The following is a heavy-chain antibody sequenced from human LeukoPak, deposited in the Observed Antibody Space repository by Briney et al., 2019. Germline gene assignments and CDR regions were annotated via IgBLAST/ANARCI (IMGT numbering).Heavy chain of an antibody. J-gene: IGHJ5*02. CDR1: GYTFTTYY. V-gene: IGHV1-46*01. CDR2: INPSGGST. Sequence: ASVKVSCKASGYTFTTYYMHWVRQAPGQGLEWMGIINPSGGSTSYAQKFQGRVTVTRDTSTSTVYMELSSLRSEDTAVYYCARGPYDSSGYEWVGENSWFDPWGQGTLVTVSS. CDR3: ARGPYDSSGYEWVGENSWFDP. D-gene: IGHD3-22*01.